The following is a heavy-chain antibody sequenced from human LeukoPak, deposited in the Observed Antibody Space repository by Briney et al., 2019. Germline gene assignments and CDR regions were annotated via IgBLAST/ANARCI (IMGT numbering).Heavy chain of an antibody. J-gene: IGHJ4*02. V-gene: IGHV4-30-4*08. CDR2: IYYSGST. D-gene: IGHD3-22*01. Sequence: PSETLSLTCTVSGGSISSGDYYWSWIRQPPGKGLEWIGYIYYSGSTYYNPSLKSRVTISVDTSKNQFSLKLSSVTAADTAVYYCARDYYDSSGYYSLDYWGQGTLVTVSS. CDR3: ARDYYDSSGYYSLDY. CDR1: GGSISSGDYY.